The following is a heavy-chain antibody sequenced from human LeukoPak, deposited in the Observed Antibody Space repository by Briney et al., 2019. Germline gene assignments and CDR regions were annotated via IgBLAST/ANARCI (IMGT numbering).Heavy chain of an antibody. Sequence: PGGSLRLSCPASGFTFSTYAMSWVRPAAGKGLEWVSAISSGFSTYYAGSVKGRFIISRDHSKDTLHLQMNSLRAEDTAVYYCARDSIPLEGYYFDYWGQGTMVTVSS. CDR2: ISSGFST. V-gene: IGHV3-23*01. CDR1: GFTFSTYA. CDR3: ARDSIPLEGYYFDY. J-gene: IGHJ4*02.